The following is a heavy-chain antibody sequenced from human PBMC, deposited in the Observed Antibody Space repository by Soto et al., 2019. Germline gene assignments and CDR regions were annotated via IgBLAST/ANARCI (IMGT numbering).Heavy chain of an antibody. CDR1: GFTVSNNY. D-gene: IGHD3-10*01. J-gene: IGHJ4*02. CDR3: ARDYWGGGAN. V-gene: IGHV3-66*01. Sequence: EMQLVESGGGLVQPGGSLRLSCAVSGFTVSNNYMSWVRQAPGRGLEWVSVIYSGGSTHYPDSVKGRFTISRDNSKTMLFLEMNSLRAEDTAVYYCARDYWGGGANWGQGTLVTVSS. CDR2: IYSGGST.